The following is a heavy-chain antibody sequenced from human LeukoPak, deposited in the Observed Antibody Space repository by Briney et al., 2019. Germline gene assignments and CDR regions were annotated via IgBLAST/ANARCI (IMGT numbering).Heavy chain of an antibody. J-gene: IGHJ4*02. V-gene: IGHV3-23*01. Sequence: PVGSLRLPCAASGFTFSSYALSWVRQAPGKGLEWVSVISGSGASTYYTDSVKGRFTISRDNSKNTLYLQMNGLRAEDTAVYYCAKDRWVDAGRGTTAYYFDYWGQGSLVTVSS. CDR1: GFTFSSYA. D-gene: IGHD2-2*01. CDR3: AKDRWVDAGRGTTAYYFDY. CDR2: ISGSGAST.